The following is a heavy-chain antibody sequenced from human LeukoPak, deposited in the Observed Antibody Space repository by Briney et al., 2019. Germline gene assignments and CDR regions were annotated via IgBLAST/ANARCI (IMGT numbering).Heavy chain of an antibody. CDR3: ARDCCSGGSCYRNDAFDI. CDR1: GFTFSSYS. Sequence: GGSLRLSCAASGFTFSSYSMNWVRQAPGKGLEWVSSISSSSSYIYYADSVKGRFTISRDNAKNSLYLQMNSLRAEDTAVYYCARDCCSGGSCYRNDAFDIWGQGTMVTVSS. CDR2: ISSSSSYI. J-gene: IGHJ3*02. D-gene: IGHD2-15*01. V-gene: IGHV3-21*01.